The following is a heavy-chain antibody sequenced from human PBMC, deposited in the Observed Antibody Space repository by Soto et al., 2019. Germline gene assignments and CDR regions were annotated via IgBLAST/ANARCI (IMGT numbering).Heavy chain of an antibody. CDR3: ARDDGCSSSSCYLDV. V-gene: IGHV4-30-4*01. J-gene: IGHJ6*02. CDR1: GGSIVTGDYS. Sequence: SETLSLTCTFSGGSIVTGDYSWNCIRQPPGKGPEWVGYIYPIGSTHYNPSLKSRLNISMDTSKDQLSLRLSSVTAADTAVYYCARDDGCSSSSCYLDVWGQGTTVTVSS. D-gene: IGHD2-2*01. CDR2: IYPIGST.